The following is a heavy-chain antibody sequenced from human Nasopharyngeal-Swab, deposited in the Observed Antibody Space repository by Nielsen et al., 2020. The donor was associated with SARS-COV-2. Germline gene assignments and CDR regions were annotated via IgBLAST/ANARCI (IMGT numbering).Heavy chain of an antibody. CDR1: GSTFTNVW. J-gene: IGHJ4*02. CDR2: IGDKDHNYAT. Sequence: GESLKISCAVSGSTFTNVWMTWVRQASGKGLEWVGRIGDKDHNYATTYGASVQGRFTISRDDSKNTAFLHMDSLKTEDTALYYCTTDFYFDYWGQGTLVTVSS. CDR3: TTDFYFDY. V-gene: IGHV3-73*01.